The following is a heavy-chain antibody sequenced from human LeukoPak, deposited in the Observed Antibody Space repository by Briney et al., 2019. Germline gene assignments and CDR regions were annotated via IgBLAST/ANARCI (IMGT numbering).Heavy chain of an antibody. V-gene: IGHV1-69*04. CDR2: IIPIFGKA. J-gene: IGHJ3*02. Sequence: SVKVSCKASGGTFSSYAISWVRQAPGQGLEWMGRIIPIFGKANYAQKFQGRVTITADKDTSTAYMELRCLRSEDKAVYYCAQGRIAVADHAFDIWGQGTMVTVSS. CDR3: AQGRIAVADHAFDI. D-gene: IGHD6-19*01. CDR1: GGTFSSYA.